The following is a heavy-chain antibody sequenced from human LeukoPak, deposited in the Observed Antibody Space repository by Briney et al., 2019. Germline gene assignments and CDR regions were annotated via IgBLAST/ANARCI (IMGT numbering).Heavy chain of an antibody. Sequence: PGGSLRLSCAASGFTFSSFAMHWVRRAPGKGLEWVAVISYDGTNKYYADSVKGRFTISRDNSKNTLYLLMISLRVEDTAIYYCARGDYYDSRGCYLFPWGQGTLVTVSS. CDR3: ARGDYYDSRGCYLFP. V-gene: IGHV3-30-3*01. J-gene: IGHJ5*02. CDR1: GFTFSSFA. D-gene: IGHD3-22*01. CDR2: ISYDGTNK.